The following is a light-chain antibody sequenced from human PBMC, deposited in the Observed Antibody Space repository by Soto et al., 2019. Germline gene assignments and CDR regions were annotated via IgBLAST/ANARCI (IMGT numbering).Light chain of an antibody. CDR3: QSYDSSLSGWV. CDR2: GNS. Sequence: QSVLTQPPSVSGAPGQRVTSSCTGSSSNIGAGYDVHWYQQLPGTAPKLLTYGNSNRPSGVPDRFSGSKSGTSASLAITGLQAEDEADYYCQSYDSSLSGWVFGGGTKLTV. J-gene: IGLJ3*02. V-gene: IGLV1-40*01. CDR1: SSNIGAGYD.